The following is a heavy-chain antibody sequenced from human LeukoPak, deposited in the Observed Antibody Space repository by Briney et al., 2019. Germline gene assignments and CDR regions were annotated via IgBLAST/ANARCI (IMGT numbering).Heavy chain of an antibody. CDR2: INPNSGGT. CDR1: GYTFTGYY. Sequence: ASVKVSCKASGYTFTGYYMHWVRQAPGQGLEWMGRINPNSGGTNYAQKFQGRVTMTRDTSISTAYMELSRLRSDDTAVYYCARGNNYGSGSYYYYYMDVRGKGTTVTVSS. CDR3: ARGNNYGSGSYYYYYMDV. J-gene: IGHJ6*03. V-gene: IGHV1-2*06. D-gene: IGHD3-10*01.